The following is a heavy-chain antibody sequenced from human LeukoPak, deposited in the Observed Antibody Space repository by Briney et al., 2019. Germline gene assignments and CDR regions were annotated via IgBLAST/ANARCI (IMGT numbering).Heavy chain of an antibody. V-gene: IGHV3-21*01. D-gene: IGHD3-22*01. CDR2: ISSNSKYI. CDR1: GFTFSNYS. J-gene: IGHJ4*02. CDR3: ARDFRTIVVVTSETDDY. Sequence: GGSLRLSCAASGFTFSNYSMNWVRQAPGKGLEWVSSISSNSKYIYYADSVKGRFTISRDNAKNSLYLQMNSLRAEDTAVYYCARDFRTIVVVTSETDDYWGQGTLVTVSS.